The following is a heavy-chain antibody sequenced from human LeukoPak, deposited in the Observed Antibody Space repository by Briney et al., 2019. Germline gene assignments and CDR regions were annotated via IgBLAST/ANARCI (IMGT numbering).Heavy chain of an antibody. D-gene: IGHD2-15*01. CDR2: VNYSGST. CDR1: GGSFSNDNHC. CDR3: ARDRGGFTYGEYYFDY. Sequence: SETLSLTCTVSGGSFSNDNHCWRWIRQPPGKGLEWIGYVNYSGSTKYNPSLKSRVSISADTSRSQVSLKLSSVTAADTAVYYCARDRGGFTYGEYYFDYWGQGSLVTVSS. V-gene: IGHV4-61*01. J-gene: IGHJ4*02.